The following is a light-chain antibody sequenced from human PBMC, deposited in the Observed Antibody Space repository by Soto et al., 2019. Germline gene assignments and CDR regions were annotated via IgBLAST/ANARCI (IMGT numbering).Light chain of an antibody. Sequence: EILLTQSPDTLSLSPGERATLSCRASQSVTSKYLAWYQQKPGQAPRLLIHGASNRATGIPDRFSGSGSGTDFTLTISRLEPEDFALYYCQQYGSSVQFGGGTKVDIK. CDR3: QQYGSSVQ. CDR1: QSVTSKY. V-gene: IGKV3-20*01. CDR2: GAS. J-gene: IGKJ4*02.